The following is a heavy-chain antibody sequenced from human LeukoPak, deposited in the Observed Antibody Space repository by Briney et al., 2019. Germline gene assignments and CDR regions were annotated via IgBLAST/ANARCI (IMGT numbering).Heavy chain of an antibody. V-gene: IGHV1-24*01. Sequence: ASVKVSCKVSGYTLTELSMHWVRQAPGKGLEWMGGFDLEDGETIYAQKFQGRVTMTEDTSTDTAYMELSSLRSEDTAVYYCATAIPYYYDSSGYYFDYWGQGTLVTVSS. CDR1: GYTLTELS. D-gene: IGHD3-22*01. J-gene: IGHJ4*02. CDR3: ATAIPYYYDSSGYYFDY. CDR2: FDLEDGET.